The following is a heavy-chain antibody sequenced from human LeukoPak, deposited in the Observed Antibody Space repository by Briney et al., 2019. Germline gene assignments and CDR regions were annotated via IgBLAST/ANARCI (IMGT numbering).Heavy chain of an antibody. CDR3: AKDKGYSHVDSFDY. CDR1: GYTFTSYD. V-gene: IGHV1-8*03. J-gene: IGHJ4*02. CDR2: MNPNSGNT. D-gene: IGHD5-24*01. Sequence: ASVKVSCKASGYTFTSYDINWVRQATGQGLEWMGWMNPNSGNTGYAQKFQGRVTITRSTSISTAYMELNSLRAEDTAVYYCAKDKGYSHVDSFDYWGQGTLVTVSS.